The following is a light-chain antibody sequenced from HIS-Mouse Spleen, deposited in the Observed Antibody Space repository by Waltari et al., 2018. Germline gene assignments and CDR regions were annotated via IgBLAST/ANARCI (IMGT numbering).Light chain of an antibody. CDR2: AAS. CDR3: QQLNSYPPT. J-gene: IGKJ1*01. Sequence: DIQLTQSPSFLSASVGDRVTITCRASQGISSYLAWYQQTPGKAPKLLIYAASTLQSGVPSRFSGSGSGTEFTLTSSSLQPEDFATYYCQQLNSYPPTFGQGTKVEIK. CDR1: QGISSY. V-gene: IGKV1-9*01.